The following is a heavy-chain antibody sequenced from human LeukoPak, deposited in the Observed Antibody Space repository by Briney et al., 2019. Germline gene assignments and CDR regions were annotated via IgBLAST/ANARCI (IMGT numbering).Heavy chain of an antibody. V-gene: IGHV4-30-4*01. Sequence: SSETLSLTCTASGGSISSDNYYWSWIRQPPGKGLEWIGYIYYSGSTYYNPSLKSRLTISADTSKNQFSLKLSSVTAADTAVYYCARAWYSSGPAFDYWGQGTLVTVSS. J-gene: IGHJ4*02. CDR3: ARAWYSSGPAFDY. CDR2: IYYSGST. D-gene: IGHD6-19*01. CDR1: GGSISSDNYY.